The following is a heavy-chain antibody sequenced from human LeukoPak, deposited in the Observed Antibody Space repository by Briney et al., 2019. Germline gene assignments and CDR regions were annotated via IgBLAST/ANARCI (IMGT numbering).Heavy chain of an antibody. Sequence: GASVKVSCKASGYSFTDYYMHWVRQAPGQGLEWMAWINPRSGGTKYAQNFQGRVTMTRDTSISAGYMELNSLTSDDTAVYFCARGSSISGTTVPSDYWSQGTLVTVSS. CDR2: INPRSGGT. CDR1: GYSFTDYY. J-gene: IGHJ4*02. V-gene: IGHV1-2*02. CDR3: ARGSSISGTTVPSDY. D-gene: IGHD1-7*01.